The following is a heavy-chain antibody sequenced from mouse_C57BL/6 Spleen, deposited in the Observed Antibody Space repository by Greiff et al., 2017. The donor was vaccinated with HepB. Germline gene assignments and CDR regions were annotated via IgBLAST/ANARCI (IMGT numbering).Heavy chain of an antibody. CDR1: GFTFSSYA. D-gene: IGHD2-4*01. CDR3: ARDDYDYYYAMDY. Sequence: EVQLVESGGGLVKPGGSLKLSCAASGFTFSSYAMSWVRQTPEKRLEWVATISDGGSYTYYPDNVKGRFTISRDNAKNNLYLQMSHLKSEDTAMYDCARDDYDYYYAMDYWGQGTSVTVSS. J-gene: IGHJ4*01. CDR2: ISDGGSYT. V-gene: IGHV5-4*01.